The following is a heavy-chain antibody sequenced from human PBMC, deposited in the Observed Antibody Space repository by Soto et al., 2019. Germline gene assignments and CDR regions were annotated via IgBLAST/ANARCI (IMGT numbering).Heavy chain of an antibody. D-gene: IGHD3-9*01. CDR2: IYYSGST. Sequence: SETLSLTCTVSGGSISSSSYYWGWIRQPPGKGLEWIGSIYYSGSTYYNPSLKSRVTISVDTSKNQFSLKLSSVTAADTAVYYCARRAEYSSSLLLRYFDWSPDYYGMDVWGQGTTVTVSS. CDR3: ARRAEYSSSLLLRYFDWSPDYYGMDV. J-gene: IGHJ6*02. V-gene: IGHV4-39*01. CDR1: GGSISSSSYY.